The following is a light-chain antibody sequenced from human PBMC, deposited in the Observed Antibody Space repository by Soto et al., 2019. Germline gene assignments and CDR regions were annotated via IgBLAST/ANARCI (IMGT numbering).Light chain of an antibody. V-gene: IGKV3-20*01. Sequence: EIVLTQSPGTVSLSPGERATLSGRASQSISINYLAWYQQKPGQAPRLLIYGASSRATGIPDRFSGSGSGADFTLTISRLEPEDFAVYYCQQYGSSPWTFGQGTKVDIK. J-gene: IGKJ1*01. CDR3: QQYGSSPWT. CDR1: QSISINY. CDR2: GAS.